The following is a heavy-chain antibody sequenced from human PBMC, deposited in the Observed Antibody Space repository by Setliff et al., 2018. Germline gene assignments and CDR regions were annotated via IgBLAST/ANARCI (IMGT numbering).Heavy chain of an antibody. J-gene: IGHJ3*02. D-gene: IGHD6-13*01. CDR3: AREGGSSWSHAFNI. CDR2: ISGSSHII. CDR1: GFTFSSDP. V-gene: IGHV3-48*04. Sequence: PGGSLRLSCAASGFTFSSDPMNWVRQAPGKGLEWVSYISGSSHIISYADSVKGRFTISRGNAKNSLYLQMSSLRAEDTAIYYCAREGGSSWSHAFNIWGQGTMVTVSS.